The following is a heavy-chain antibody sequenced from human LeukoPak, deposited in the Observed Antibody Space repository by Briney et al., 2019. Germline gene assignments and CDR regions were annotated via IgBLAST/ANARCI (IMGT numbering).Heavy chain of an antibody. D-gene: IGHD3-22*01. CDR1: GFPFSSYA. CDR2: IAGSDGFT. V-gene: IGHV3-23*01. Sequence: GGSLRLSCAASGFPFSSYAMNWVRQAPGKGLEWVSVIAGSDGFTQYADSVKGRFTISRDNSKNTLYLQMNSLRAEDTAVYYCARSDSSGLHFDYWGQGTLVTVSS. CDR3: ARSDSSGLHFDY. J-gene: IGHJ4*02.